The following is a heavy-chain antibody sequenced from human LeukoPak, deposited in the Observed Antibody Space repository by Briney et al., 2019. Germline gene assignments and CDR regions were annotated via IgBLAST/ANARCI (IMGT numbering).Heavy chain of an antibody. CDR2: IYYSGST. CDR1: GGSISSSNYY. J-gene: IGHJ6*02. CDR3: ARLIPDGMDV. V-gene: IGHV4-39*07. Sequence: PSETLSLTCTVSGGSISSSNYYWGWIRQPPGKGLEWIGSIYYSGSTYYNPSLKSRVTISVARPKDQFSLKLTSVTAADTAVYYCARLIPDGMDVWGQGTTVTVSS.